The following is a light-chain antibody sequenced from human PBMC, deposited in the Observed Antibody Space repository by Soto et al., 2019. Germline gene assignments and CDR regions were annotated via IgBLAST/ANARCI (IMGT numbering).Light chain of an antibody. CDR1: SSDVGGYNY. CDR3: SSYTSINSYV. CDR2: YVS. V-gene: IGLV2-14*03. J-gene: IGLJ1*01. Sequence: QSALNQPASVSGSPGQSITISCTGTSSDVGGYNYVSWYQQHPGKAPKLMIYYVSHRPSGVSNRFSGSKSGKTASLTISGLQAEDDSDYYCSSYTSINSYVFGTGTKLNVL.